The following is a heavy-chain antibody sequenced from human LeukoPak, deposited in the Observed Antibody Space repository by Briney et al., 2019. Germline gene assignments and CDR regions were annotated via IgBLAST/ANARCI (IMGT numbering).Heavy chain of an antibody. CDR3: ARESSESFDI. Sequence: GGSLRLFCAASGFPFTSHSMNWVRQATGKGLECVTSIGSRSNCIYSADTVKGRFTISRDNAKMSLYQQMNSLRAEDTAVYYCARESSESFDIWGQGTMVAVSS. CDR2: IGSRSNCI. V-gene: IGHV3-21*01. J-gene: IGHJ3*02. CDR1: GFPFTSHS. D-gene: IGHD6-25*01.